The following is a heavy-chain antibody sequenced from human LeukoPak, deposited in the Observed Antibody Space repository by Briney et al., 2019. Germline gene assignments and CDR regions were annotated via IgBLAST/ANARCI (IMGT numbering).Heavy chain of an antibody. D-gene: IGHD4-17*01. J-gene: IGHJ4*02. V-gene: IGHV3-30-3*01. Sequence: GGSLRLSCAASGFTFSSYAMHWVRQAPGKGLEWVAVISYDGSNKYYADSVKGRFTISRDNSKNTLYLQMNSLRVEDTAVYYRARELATVTLSPLRYWSQGTLVTVSS. CDR1: GFTFSSYA. CDR3: ARELATVTLSPLRY. CDR2: ISYDGSNK.